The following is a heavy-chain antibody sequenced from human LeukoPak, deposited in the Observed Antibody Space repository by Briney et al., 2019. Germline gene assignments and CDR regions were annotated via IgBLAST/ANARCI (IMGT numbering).Heavy chain of an antibody. CDR2: ISYDGSNK. CDR1: GFTFRSYA. V-gene: IGHV3-30*04. J-gene: IGHJ5*02. Sequence: PGGSLRLSCAASGFTFRSYAMHWVRQAPGKGLEWVAVISYDGSNKYYADYVKGRFTISRDNSKNTLYLQMNSLRAEDTAVYYCARDSKGYCSSTSCYGNWFDPWGQGTLVTVSS. CDR3: ARDSKGYCSSTSCYGNWFDP. D-gene: IGHD2-2*01.